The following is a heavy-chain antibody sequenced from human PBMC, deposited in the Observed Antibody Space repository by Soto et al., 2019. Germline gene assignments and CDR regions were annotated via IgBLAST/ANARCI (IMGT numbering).Heavy chain of an antibody. Sequence: QVRLQQWGTGLVKPSETLSLTCAVYGGSFSTYYWSWIRQSPGKGLEWIGEINHSGNTNYNPSLKSRLTISVDTSNKQFSLNLSSVTAAATAIYFCAKDYYGSGLGSWGQGTLVTVSS. J-gene: IGHJ5*02. CDR1: GGSFSTYY. CDR3: AKDYYGSGLGS. CDR2: INHSGNT. D-gene: IGHD3-10*01. V-gene: IGHV4-34*01.